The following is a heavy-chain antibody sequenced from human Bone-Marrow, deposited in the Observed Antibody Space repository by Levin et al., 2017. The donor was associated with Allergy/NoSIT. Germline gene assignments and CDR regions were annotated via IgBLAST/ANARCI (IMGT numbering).Heavy chain of an antibody. CDR1: GFTVSSNY. CDR3: ARGWFGELLSH. J-gene: IGHJ4*02. V-gene: IGHV3-53*01. D-gene: IGHD3-10*01. CDR2: IYSGGST. Sequence: EGSLRLSCAASGFTVSSNYMSWVRQAPGKGPEWVSVIYSGGSTYYADSVKGRFTISRDNSKNTLYLQMNSLRAEDTAVYYCARGWFGELLSHWGQGTLVTVSS.